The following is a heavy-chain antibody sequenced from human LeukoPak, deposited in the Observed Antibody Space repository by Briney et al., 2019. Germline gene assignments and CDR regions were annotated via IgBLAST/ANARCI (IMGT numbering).Heavy chain of an antibody. Sequence: ASVKVSCKASGYTFTSYDINWVRQATGQGLEWMGWMNPNSGNTGYAQKFQGRVTMTRNTSISTAYMELSSLRSEDTAVYYCARGAYSSSWYHLLSFGYWGQGTLVTVSS. J-gene: IGHJ4*02. CDR3: ARGAYSSSWYHLLSFGY. CDR1: GYTFTSYD. D-gene: IGHD6-13*01. V-gene: IGHV1-8*01. CDR2: MNPNSGNT.